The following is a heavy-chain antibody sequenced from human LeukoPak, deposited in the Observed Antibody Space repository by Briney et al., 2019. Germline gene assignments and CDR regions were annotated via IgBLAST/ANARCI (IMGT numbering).Heavy chain of an antibody. J-gene: IGHJ4*02. D-gene: IGHD3-22*01. CDR2: INPSGGST. CDR3: ARVDSSDYPFDY. Sequence: GASVKVSCKASGYTFTSYYMHWVRQAPGQGLEWMGIINPSGGSTSYAQKFQGRVTMTRDMSTSTVYMELSSLRSEDTAVYYCARVDSSDYPFDYWGQGTLITVSS. CDR1: GYTFTSYY. V-gene: IGHV1-46*01.